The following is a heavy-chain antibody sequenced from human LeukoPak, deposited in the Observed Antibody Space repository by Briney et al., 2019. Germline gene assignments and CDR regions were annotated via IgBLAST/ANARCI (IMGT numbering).Heavy chain of an antibody. CDR1: GFRFSDFT. D-gene: IGHD3-16*01. CDR3: GKEGGA. J-gene: IGHJ5*02. Sequence: GGSLRLSCAASGFRFSDFTMAWVRQAPGKGPEWVSAIGGRGGSTYYADSLGGRFIISRDNSKDMVYLQMNSLKVEDTATYYCGKEGGAWGQGTKVTVSS. V-gene: IGHV3-23*01. CDR2: IGGRGGST.